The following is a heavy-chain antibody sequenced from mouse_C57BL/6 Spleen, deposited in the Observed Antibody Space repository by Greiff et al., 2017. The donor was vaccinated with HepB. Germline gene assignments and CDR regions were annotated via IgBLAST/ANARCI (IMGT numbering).Heavy chain of an antibody. CDR1: GYAFSSSW. V-gene: IGHV1-82*01. CDR3: ARGDYGSSYPSSDDFDV. D-gene: IGHD1-1*01. J-gene: IGHJ1*03. CDR2: IYPGDGDT. Sequence: LQESGPELVKPGASVKISCKASGYAFSSSWMNWVKQRPGKGLEWIGRIYPGDGDTNYNGKFKGKATLTADKSSSTAYMQLSSLTSEDSAVYFCARGDYGSSYPSSDDFDVWGTGTTVTVSS.